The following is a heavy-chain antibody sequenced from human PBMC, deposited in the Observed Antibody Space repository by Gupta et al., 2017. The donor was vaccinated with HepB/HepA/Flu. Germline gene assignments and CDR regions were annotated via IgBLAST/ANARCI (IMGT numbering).Heavy chain of an antibody. J-gene: IGHJ4*02. CDR2: ISGSGGST. D-gene: IGHD1-26*01. V-gene: IGHV3-23*01. Sequence: EVQLLESGGGLVQPGGSLRLSCAASGFTFSSYAMGWVRQAPGKGLEGVSAISGSGGSTYDADAVKGRFTISRENAKKTRYLQMKSLRAEDTDVYYFAKDNKWELDGVDYGGQGTMVTVSS. CDR3: AKDNKWELDGVDY. CDR1: GFTFSSYA.